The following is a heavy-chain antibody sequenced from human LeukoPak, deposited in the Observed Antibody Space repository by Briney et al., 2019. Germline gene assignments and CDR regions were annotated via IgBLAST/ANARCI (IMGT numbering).Heavy chain of an antibody. CDR3: ARGRSRERGSDGY. Sequence: EGSLRLSRAASGFTFSSYSMNWVRQAPGKGLEWVSSISSSSSYIYYADSVKGRFTISRDNAKNSLYLQMNSLRAEDTAVYYCARGRSRERGSDGYWGQGTLVTVSS. V-gene: IGHV3-21*01. D-gene: IGHD1-26*01. J-gene: IGHJ4*02. CDR2: ISSSSSYI. CDR1: GFTFSSYS.